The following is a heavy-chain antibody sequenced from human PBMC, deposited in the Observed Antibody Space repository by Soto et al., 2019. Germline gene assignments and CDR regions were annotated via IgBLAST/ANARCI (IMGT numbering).Heavy chain of an antibody. CDR2: ISGSGGST. CDR3: AKVWGYCSGGSCSRALGRSLGY. Sequence: EVQLLESGGGLVQPGGSLRLSCAASGFTFSSYAMSWVRQAPGKGLEWVSAISGSGGSTYYAEAVKGRFTISRDNSKNTLYLQMNSLRAEDTAVYYCAKVWGYCSGGSCSRALGRSLGYWGQGTLVTVSS. J-gene: IGHJ4*02. V-gene: IGHV3-23*01. CDR1: GFTFSSYA. D-gene: IGHD2-15*01.